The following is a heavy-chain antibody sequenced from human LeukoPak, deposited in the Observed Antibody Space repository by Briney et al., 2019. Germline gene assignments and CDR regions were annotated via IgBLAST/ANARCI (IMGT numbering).Heavy chain of an antibody. J-gene: IGHJ6*02. Sequence: PGGSLRLSCAASGFTFSSYWMGWVRQAPGKGLEWVANIKQDGSEKYYVDSVKGRFTTSRDNAKNSLYLQMNSLRAEDTAVYYCARWDRDIVVVPAAYGMDVWGQGTTVTVSS. CDR3: ARWDRDIVVVPAAYGMDV. CDR2: IKQDGSEK. D-gene: IGHD2-2*01. V-gene: IGHV3-7*01. CDR1: GFTFSSYW.